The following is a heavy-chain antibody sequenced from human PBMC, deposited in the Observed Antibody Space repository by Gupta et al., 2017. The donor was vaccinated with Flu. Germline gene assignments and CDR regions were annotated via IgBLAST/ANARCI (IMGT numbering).Heavy chain of an antibody. CDR1: GVSVSRTNYY. D-gene: IGHD1-26*01. V-gene: IGHV4-61*02. Sequence: QVQLQESGPGLVKPSQTLSLTCTVSGVSVSRTNYYWSWIRQAAGKGLEWIGRIYDSESTNYNPSLKSRGTISVDTSKNQFSLKLSSVTAADTAVYYCARDTLASGSSDYWGQGTLVTVSS. J-gene: IGHJ4*02. CDR2: IYDSEST. CDR3: ARDTLASGSSDY.